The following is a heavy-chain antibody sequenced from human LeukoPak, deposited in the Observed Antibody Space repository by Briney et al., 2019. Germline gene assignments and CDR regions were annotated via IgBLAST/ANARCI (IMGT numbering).Heavy chain of an antibody. CDR2: IYYSGST. V-gene: IGHV4-39*01. Sequence: SGTLSLTCTVSGGSISSSSYYWGWIRQPPGKGLEWIGSIYYSGSTYYNPSLKSRVTISVDTSKNQFSLKLSSVTAADTAVYYCARHDYGDYGGLDYWGQGTLVTVSS. CDR3: ARHDYGDYGGLDY. J-gene: IGHJ4*02. D-gene: IGHD4-17*01. CDR1: GGSISSSSYY.